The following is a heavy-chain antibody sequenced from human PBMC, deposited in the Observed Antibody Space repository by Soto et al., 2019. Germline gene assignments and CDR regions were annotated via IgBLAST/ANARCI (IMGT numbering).Heavy chain of an antibody. V-gene: IGHV1-69*13. D-gene: IGHD2-21*01. Sequence: SVKGSCKASGGTFSSYASSWVRQAPGQRLEWMGGIIPIFVTANYAQKFQGRVTITADESPRTAYMELSSLRSEDTAVYYCARERGGDGKSFYFDYWGQGTLVTVSS. CDR3: ARERGGDGKSFYFDY. CDR2: IIPIFVTA. J-gene: IGHJ4*02. CDR1: GGTFSSYA.